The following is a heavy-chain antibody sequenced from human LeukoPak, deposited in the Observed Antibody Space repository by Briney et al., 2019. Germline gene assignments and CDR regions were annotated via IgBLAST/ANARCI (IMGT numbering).Heavy chain of an antibody. CDR2: ISSSGSTI. Sequence: GGSLRLSCAASGFTLSDYYMSWIRQAPGKGLEWVSYISSSGSTIYYADSVKGRFTISRDNAKNSLYLQMNSLRAEDTAVYYCARDGRVPWIYYYYGMDVWGQGTTVTVSS. V-gene: IGHV3-11*01. J-gene: IGHJ6*02. CDR1: GFTLSDYY. CDR3: ARDGRVPWIYYYYGMDV. D-gene: IGHD5-12*01.